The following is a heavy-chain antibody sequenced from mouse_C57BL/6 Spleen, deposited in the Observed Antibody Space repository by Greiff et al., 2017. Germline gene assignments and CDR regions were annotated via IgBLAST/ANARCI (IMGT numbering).Heavy chain of an antibody. V-gene: IGHV1-42*01. CDR3: ARRFYDYDVGYAMDY. CDR1: GYSFTGYY. CDR2: INPSTGGT. J-gene: IGHJ4*01. D-gene: IGHD2-4*01. Sequence: ESGPELVKPGASVKISCKASGYSFTGYYMNWVKQSPEKSLEWIGEINPSTGGTTYNQKFKAKATLTVDKSSSTAYMQLKSLTSEDSAVYYCARRFYDYDVGYAMDYWGQGTSVTVSS.